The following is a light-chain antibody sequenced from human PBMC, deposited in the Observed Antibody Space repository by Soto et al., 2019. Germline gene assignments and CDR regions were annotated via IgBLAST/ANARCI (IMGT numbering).Light chain of an antibody. Sequence: DIQMTQSPSTLSASVGDRVTITSRASQSISSWLAWYQQKPGKAPKLLIYDASSLESGGPSRFSGSGSGTEFTLTINSLQPDDFATYYRRQYNSYSPLTFGGGTKVEIK. CDR3: RQYNSYSPLT. CDR1: QSISSW. J-gene: IGKJ4*01. V-gene: IGKV1-5*01. CDR2: DAS.